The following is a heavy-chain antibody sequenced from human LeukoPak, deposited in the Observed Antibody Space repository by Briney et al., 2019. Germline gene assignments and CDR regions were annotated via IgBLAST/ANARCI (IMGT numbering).Heavy chain of an antibody. Sequence: ASVKVSCKASGGTFSSYAISWVRQAPGQGLEWMGWINPNSGGTNYAQKFQGWVTMTRDTSISTAYMELSRLRSDDTAVYYCARDHTAAAGTLGYWGQGTLVTVSS. D-gene: IGHD6-13*01. CDR3: ARDHTAAAGTLGY. J-gene: IGHJ4*02. CDR1: GGTFSSYA. V-gene: IGHV1-2*04. CDR2: INPNSGGT.